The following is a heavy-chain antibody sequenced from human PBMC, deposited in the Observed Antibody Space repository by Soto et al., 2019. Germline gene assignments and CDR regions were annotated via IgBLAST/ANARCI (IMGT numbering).Heavy chain of an antibody. Sequence: GGSLRLSCVASGFTFSTYAMTWVRQAPGKGLEWVSAISGSGSGTNYADSVKGRFTISRDNSKNILYLQMNSLRAEDTAVYYCAKVKPTTSCFDYWGPGTLVTVSS. CDR2: ISGSGSGT. CDR1: GFTFSTYA. D-gene: IGHD1-1*01. J-gene: IGHJ4*02. CDR3: AKVKPTTSCFDY. V-gene: IGHV3-23*01.